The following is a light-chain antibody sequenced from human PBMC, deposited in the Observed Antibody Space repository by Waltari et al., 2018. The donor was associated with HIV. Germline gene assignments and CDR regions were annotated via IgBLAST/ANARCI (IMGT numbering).Light chain of an antibody. CDR1: STNVGNQG. J-gene: IGLJ3*02. CDR3: SAWDSSLSARV. CDR2: RNN. V-gene: IGLV10-54*01. Sequence: QAGLTHPPSVSKGLRQTATLTCPGNSTNVGNQGAAWLQQHQAHPPKLLSYRNNNRPSGISERLSASRSGNTASLTITGLQPEDEADYYCSAWDSSLSARVFGGGTKLTVL.